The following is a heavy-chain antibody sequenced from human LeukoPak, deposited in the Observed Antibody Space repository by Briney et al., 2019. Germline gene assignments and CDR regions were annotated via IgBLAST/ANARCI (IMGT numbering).Heavy chain of an antibody. D-gene: IGHD3-10*01. J-gene: IGHJ6*02. V-gene: IGHV3-74*01. CDR2: INSDGSST. CDR1: GFTFSSYG. Sequence: GGSLRLSCAAPGFTFSSYGMHWVRQAPGKGLVWVSRINSDGSSTTYADSVKGRFTISRDNAKNTLYLQMNSLRAEDTAVYYCARELLFDYYDMDVWGQGTTVTVSS. CDR3: ARELLFDYYDMDV.